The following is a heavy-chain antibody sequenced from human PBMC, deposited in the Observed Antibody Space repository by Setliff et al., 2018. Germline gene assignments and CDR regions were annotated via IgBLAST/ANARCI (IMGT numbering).Heavy chain of an antibody. V-gene: IGHV4-38-2*01. Sequence: SETLSLTCAVSGYSISSGYYWGWIRQPPGKGLEWIGSIYHSGSTYYNPSLKSRVTISVDTSKNQFSLKLSSVTAADTAVYYCARLSWDGLRYHGLDVWGQGTTVTV. CDR1: GYSISSGYY. J-gene: IGHJ6*02. CDR3: ARLSWDGLRYHGLDV. D-gene: IGHD3-10*01. CDR2: IYHSGST.